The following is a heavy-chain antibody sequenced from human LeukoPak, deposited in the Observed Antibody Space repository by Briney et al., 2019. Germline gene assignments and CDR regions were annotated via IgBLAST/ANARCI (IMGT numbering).Heavy chain of an antibody. D-gene: IGHD2-2*01. J-gene: IGHJ5*02. Sequence: PSQTLSLTCTVSGGSISSGGYYWGWLRQHPGKDLEWIGYIYYSGSTYYNPSLKSRVTISVDTSKNQFSLKLSSETAADTAVYYCARLLVVVPAAIRGPLGWFDPWGQGTLVTVSS. CDR1: GGSISSGGYY. V-gene: IGHV4-31*03. CDR3: ARLLVVVPAAIRGPLGWFDP. CDR2: IYYSGST.